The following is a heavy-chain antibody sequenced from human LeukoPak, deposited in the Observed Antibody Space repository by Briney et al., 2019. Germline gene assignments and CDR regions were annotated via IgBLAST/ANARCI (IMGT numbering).Heavy chain of an antibody. CDR1: GFTFSSYA. CDR3: AKDAKEYYDILTGLNWFDP. D-gene: IGHD3-9*01. Sequence: GGSLRLSCAASGFTFSSYAMSWVRQAPGKGLEWVSAISGSGGSTYYADSVKGRFTISRDNSKNTLYLQMNSLRAEDTAVYYCAKDAKEYYDILTGLNWFDPWGQGTLVTVSS. V-gene: IGHV3-23*01. J-gene: IGHJ5*02. CDR2: ISGSGGST.